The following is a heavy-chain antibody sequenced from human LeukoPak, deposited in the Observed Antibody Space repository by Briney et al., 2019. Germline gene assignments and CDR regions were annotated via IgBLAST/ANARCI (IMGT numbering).Heavy chain of an antibody. CDR1: GFTFSSYA. J-gene: IGHJ3*02. D-gene: IGHD2-15*01. CDR3: AKGRGGSPDYDFDI. Sequence: GGSLRLSCAASGFTFSSYAMSWVRQAPGKGLEWVSGISGGGITYFADSVKGRFTISRDNSKNTLYLRMNTLRAEDTAVYFCAKGRGGSPDYDFDIWGQGTMVSVSS. CDR2: ISGGGIT. V-gene: IGHV3-23*01.